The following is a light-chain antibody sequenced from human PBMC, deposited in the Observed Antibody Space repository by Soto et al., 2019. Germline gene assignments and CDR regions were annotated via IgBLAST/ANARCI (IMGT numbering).Light chain of an antibody. CDR1: QSLLHSNGYNY. CDR3: MQALQTPRT. Sequence: DIVMTQSPLSLPVTPGEPASISCSSSQSLLHSNGYNYLDWYLQKPGQSPQLLIYFGSNRASGGPDRFSGRGSGTDFTLKISRVEAEDVGVYYCMQALQTPRTCGQGTKVEIK. V-gene: IGKV2-28*01. CDR2: FGS. J-gene: IGKJ1*01.